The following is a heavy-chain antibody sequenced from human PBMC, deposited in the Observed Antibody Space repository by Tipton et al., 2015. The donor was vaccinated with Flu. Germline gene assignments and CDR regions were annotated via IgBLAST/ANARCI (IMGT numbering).Heavy chain of an antibody. V-gene: IGHV4-34*01. CDR1: GGSFSGYY. CDR2: INHSGST. CDR3: AGGRKKVLLWFGELNYYGMDV. J-gene: IGHJ6*02. D-gene: IGHD3-10*01. Sequence: TLSLTCAVYGGSFSGYYWSWIRQPPGKGLEWIGEINHSGSTNYNPSLKSRVTISVDTSKNQFSLKLSSVTAADTAVYYCAGGRKKVLLWFGELNYYGMDVWGQGTTVTVSS.